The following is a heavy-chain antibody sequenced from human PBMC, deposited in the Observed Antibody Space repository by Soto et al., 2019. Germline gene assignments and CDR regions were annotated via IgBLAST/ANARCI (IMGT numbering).Heavy chain of an antibody. CDR2: ISTSSTYT. CDR3: ARRREGYYYGLDV. V-gene: IGHV3-11*06. Sequence: HVQLVESGGGLVKPGGSLRLSCAASGFNFSDSYMSWIRQAPGKGLEWVSYISTSSTYTNYADSVRGRFTVSRDNAQNSLFLQMNSLRAEDTAVYYCARRREGYYYGLDVWGQGTTVTVSS. CDR1: GFNFSDSY. J-gene: IGHJ6*02. D-gene: IGHD1-26*01.